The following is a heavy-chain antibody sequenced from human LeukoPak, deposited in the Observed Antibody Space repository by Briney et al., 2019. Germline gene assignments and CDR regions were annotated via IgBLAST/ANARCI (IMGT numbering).Heavy chain of an antibody. J-gene: IGHJ6*03. V-gene: IGHV3-30*18. CDR3: AKDAGGSGWFFRRNIYYYMDV. CDR2: ISYDGSNK. D-gene: IGHD6-19*01. Sequence: PGRSLRLSCAASGFTFSSYGMHWVRQAPGKGLEWVAVISYDGSNKYYADSVKGRFTISRDNSKNTLYLQMNSLRAEDTAVYYCAKDAGGSGWFFRRNIYYYMDVWGKGTTVTVSS. CDR1: GFTFSSYG.